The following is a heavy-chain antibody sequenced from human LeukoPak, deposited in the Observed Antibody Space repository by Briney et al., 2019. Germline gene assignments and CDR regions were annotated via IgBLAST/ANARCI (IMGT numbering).Heavy chain of an antibody. V-gene: IGHV4-39*01. CDR2: IYYSGST. D-gene: IGHD3-10*01. CDR3: ASFSDYYGSGGADAFDI. CDR1: GGSISSSSYY. J-gene: IGHJ3*02. Sequence: SETLSLTCTVSGGSISSSSYYWGWIRQPPGKGLEWIGSIYYSGSTYYNPPLKSRVTISVDTSKNQFSLKLSSVTAADAAVYYCASFSDYYGSGGADAFDIWGQGTMVTVSS.